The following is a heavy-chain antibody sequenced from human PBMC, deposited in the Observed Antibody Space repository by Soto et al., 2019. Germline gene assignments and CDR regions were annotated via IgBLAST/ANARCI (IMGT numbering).Heavy chain of an antibody. Sequence: GGSLRLSCAASGFTFSSYSMNWVRQAPGKGLEWVSSISSSSSYIYYADSVKGRFTISRDNSKNTLYLQMNSLRAEDTAVYYCARWTVPAATGSYYYYYYMDVWGKGTTVTVSS. J-gene: IGHJ6*03. D-gene: IGHD2-2*01. CDR1: GFTFSSYS. V-gene: IGHV3-21*01. CDR3: ARWTVPAATGSYYYYYYMDV. CDR2: ISSSSSYI.